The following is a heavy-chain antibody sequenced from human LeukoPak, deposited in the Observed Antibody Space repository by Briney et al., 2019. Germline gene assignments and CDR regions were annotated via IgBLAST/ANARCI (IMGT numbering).Heavy chain of an antibody. Sequence: SETLSLTCAVPGGSISRSNWWSWVRQPPGKGLEWIGEIYHSGSTNYNPSLKSRVNISVDKSKNQFSLKLSSVTAADTAVYYCARALTTVTQYYFDYWGQGTLVTVSS. CDR1: GGSISRSNW. V-gene: IGHV4-4*02. J-gene: IGHJ4*02. D-gene: IGHD4-17*01. CDR3: ARALTTVTQYYFDY. CDR2: IYHSGST.